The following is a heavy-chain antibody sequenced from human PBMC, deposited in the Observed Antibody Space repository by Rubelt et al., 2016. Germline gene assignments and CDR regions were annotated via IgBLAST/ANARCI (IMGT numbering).Heavy chain of an antibody. CDR2: VKSKTDGGTT. V-gene: IGHV3-15*01. J-gene: IGHJ4*02. D-gene: IGHD1-26*01. Sequence: LEWVGRVKSKTDGGTTDYAAPVKGRFTISRDDSKNALYLQMNSLKTEDTALYYCTTDFKAIRGSYARFDYWGQGTLVTVSS. CDR3: TTDFKAIRGSYARFDY.